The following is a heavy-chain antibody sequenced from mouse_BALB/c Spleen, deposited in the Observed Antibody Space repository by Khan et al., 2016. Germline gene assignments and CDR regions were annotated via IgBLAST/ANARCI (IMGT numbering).Heavy chain of an antibody. V-gene: IGHV2-9*02. CDR2: IWAGGSS. CDR3: ARLEDI. Sequence: QVQLMESGPGLAAPSQSLSITCTVSGFSLTSYGVHWVRQAPGKGLEWLGVIWAGGSSTSYSALMPRLSPSKVNSTSPVFLKTNSLHTDDTAMYYCARLEDIWGQGTTRTVSS. J-gene: IGHJ2*01. D-gene: IGHD1-3*01. CDR1: GFSLTSYG.